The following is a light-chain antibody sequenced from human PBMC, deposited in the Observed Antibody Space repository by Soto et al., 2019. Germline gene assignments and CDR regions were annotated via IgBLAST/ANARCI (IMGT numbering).Light chain of an antibody. J-gene: IGLJ2*01. CDR3: QSYDSSLSGSL. Sequence: QSVLTQPPSVSGAPGQRVTISCTGSSSNIGAGYDVHWYQQLPGTAPKLLIYANSNRPSGVPDRFSGSKSGTSAPLAITGLQAEDEADYYCQSYDSSLSGSLFGGGTKVTVL. V-gene: IGLV1-40*01. CDR2: ANS. CDR1: SSNIGAGYD.